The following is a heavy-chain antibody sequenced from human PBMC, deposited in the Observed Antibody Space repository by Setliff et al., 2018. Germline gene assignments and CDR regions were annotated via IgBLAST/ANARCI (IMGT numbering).Heavy chain of an antibody. J-gene: IGHJ6*02. V-gene: IGHV3-33*01. D-gene: IGHD2-21*02. CDR2: IWNDGSSK. CDR1: GFTFSNYG. Sequence: GGSLRLSCVASGFTFSNYGMHWVRQAPGKGLEWVSLIWNDGSSKFYGDSVKGRFTISRDNSKNTLYLQMDSLRAEDTAVYYCARNWVTAQHYYYGMDVWGQGTTVTVSS. CDR3: ARNWVTAQHYYYGMDV.